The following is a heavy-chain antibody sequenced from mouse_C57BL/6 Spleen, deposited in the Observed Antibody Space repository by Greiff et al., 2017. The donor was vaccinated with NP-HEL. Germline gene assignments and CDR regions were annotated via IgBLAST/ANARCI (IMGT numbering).Heavy chain of an antibody. V-gene: IGHV1-82*01. CDR3: ARGAGAMDY. CDR1: GYAFSSSW. Sequence: VKLMESGPELVKPGASVKISCKASGYAFSSSWMNWVKQRPGKGLEWIGRIYPGDGDTNYNGKFKGKATLTVDTSSSTAYMQLSSLTSEDSAVYYCARGAGAMDYWGQGTSVTVSS. J-gene: IGHJ4*01. CDR2: IYPGDGDT.